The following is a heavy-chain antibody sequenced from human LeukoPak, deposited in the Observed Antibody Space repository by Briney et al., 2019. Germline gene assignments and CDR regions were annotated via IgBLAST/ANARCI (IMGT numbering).Heavy chain of an antibody. CDR1: GYTFTGYY. J-gene: IGHJ4*02. V-gene: IGHV1-2*02. CDR2: INPNGGYT. CDR3: AKLAVASTGY. Sequence: GASVKVSCKASGYTFTGYYMHWVRQAPGQGLEWMGYINPNGGYTNYAQKFQGRVTMTRDTSISTAYMELSSLTSDDTAVYYCAKLAVASTGYWGQGTLVTVSS. D-gene: IGHD6-19*01.